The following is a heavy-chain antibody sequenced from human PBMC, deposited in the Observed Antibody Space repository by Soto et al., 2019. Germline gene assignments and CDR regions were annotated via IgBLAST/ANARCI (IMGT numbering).Heavy chain of an antibody. D-gene: IGHD3-3*01. CDR1: GGSISSGYYS. J-gene: IGHJ5*02. CDR2: IYNSGIT. Sequence: PSETMSLTCTVSGGSISSGYYSWSWVSKSPGKGLEWIGHIYNSGITYYNPSLKSRVVISIDTSRNQFSLRLNSLTAADRAVYFCARGVTVFGLVSRFWFDPWGQGTVVTVSS. CDR3: ARGVTVFGLVSRFWFDP. V-gene: IGHV4-30-4*01.